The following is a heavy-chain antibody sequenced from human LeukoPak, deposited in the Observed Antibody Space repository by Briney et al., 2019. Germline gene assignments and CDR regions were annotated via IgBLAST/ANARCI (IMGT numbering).Heavy chain of an antibody. CDR1: GYTLTELS. J-gene: IGHJ4*02. CDR3: ARSPFGVGATYFDY. Sequence: ASVKVSCKVSGYTLTELSIHWVRQAPGKGLEWMGSFDPEDGKTICAQKFQGRVTMTEDTSTDTAYMELSSLRSEDTAVYYCARSPFGVGATYFDYWGQGTLVTVSS. CDR2: FDPEDGKT. D-gene: IGHD1-26*01. V-gene: IGHV1-24*01.